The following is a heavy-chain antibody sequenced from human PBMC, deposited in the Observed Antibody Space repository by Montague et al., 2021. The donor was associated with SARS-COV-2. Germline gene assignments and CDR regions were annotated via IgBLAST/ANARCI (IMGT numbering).Heavy chain of an antibody. D-gene: IGHD3-10*01. CDR2: IYYSGST. CDR3: ARHKKGRWFGELLFAY. CDR1: GGSISSYY. Sequence: SETLSLTCTVSGGSISSYYWSWVRQPPGKGLEWIGYIYYSGSTNYNPSLNSRVTISVDTSKNQFSLKLSSVTAADTAVYYCARHKKGRWFGELLFAYWGPGNLVTVSS. J-gene: IGHJ4*02. V-gene: IGHV4-59*08.